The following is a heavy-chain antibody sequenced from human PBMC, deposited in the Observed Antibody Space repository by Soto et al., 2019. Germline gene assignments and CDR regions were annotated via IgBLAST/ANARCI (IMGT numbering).Heavy chain of an antibody. D-gene: IGHD3-9*01. Sequence: SETLSLTCAGSGDSISSGYHWAWIRQPPGKGLEWVASIYHSVTTYYNPSLTSRVTISVDTSKNQFSLKLTSVTAADSAVYYCARTDNAGYYPYWGQGTLVTVCS. CDR3: ARTDNAGYYPY. CDR1: GDSISSGYH. J-gene: IGHJ4*02. CDR2: IYHSVTT. V-gene: IGHV4-38-2*01.